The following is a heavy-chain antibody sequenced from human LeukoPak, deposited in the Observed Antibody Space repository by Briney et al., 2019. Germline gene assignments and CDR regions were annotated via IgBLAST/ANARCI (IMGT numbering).Heavy chain of an antibody. J-gene: IGHJ5*02. CDR2: ISYDGSNK. CDR3: AKFRQRLAYYDSSGSHSGFDP. Sequence: PGGSLRLSCVVSGFTFSSHWMSWVRQAPGKGLEWVAVISYDGSNKYYADSVKGRFTISRDNSKNTLYLQMNSLRAEDTAVYYCAKFRQRLAYYDSSGSHSGFDPWGQGTLVTVSS. CDR1: GFTFSSHW. D-gene: IGHD3-22*01. V-gene: IGHV3-30*18.